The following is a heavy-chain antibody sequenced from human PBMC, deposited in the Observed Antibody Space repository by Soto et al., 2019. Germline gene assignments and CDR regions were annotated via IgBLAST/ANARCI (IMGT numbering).Heavy chain of an antibody. CDR1: GFTFSSYA. Sequence: PGGSLRLSCAASGFTFSSYAMSWVRQAPGKGLEWVSAISGSGGSTYYADSVKGRFTISRDNSKNTLYLQMNSLRAEDTAVYYSAKLTGYSSSWLLGAFDIWGQGTMVTVSS. CDR3: AKLTGYSSSWLLGAFDI. J-gene: IGHJ3*02. D-gene: IGHD6-13*01. CDR2: ISGSGGST. V-gene: IGHV3-23*01.